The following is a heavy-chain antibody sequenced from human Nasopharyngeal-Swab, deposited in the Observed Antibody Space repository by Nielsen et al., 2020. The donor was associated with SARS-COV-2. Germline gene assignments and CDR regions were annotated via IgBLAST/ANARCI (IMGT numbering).Heavy chain of an antibody. J-gene: IGHJ3*02. Sequence: GESLKISCAASGFTFSSYAMHWVRQAPGKGLEWVAVIPYDGSNKYYADSVKGRFTISRDNSKNTLYLQMNSLRAEDTAVYYCARALLWFGESILDDAFDIWGQGTMVTVSS. D-gene: IGHD3-10*01. CDR2: IPYDGSNK. CDR1: GFTFSSYA. V-gene: IGHV3-30-3*01. CDR3: ARALLWFGESILDDAFDI.